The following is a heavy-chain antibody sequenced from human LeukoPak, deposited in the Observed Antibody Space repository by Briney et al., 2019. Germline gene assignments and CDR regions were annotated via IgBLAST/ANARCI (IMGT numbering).Heavy chain of an antibody. CDR2: IYHRGST. J-gene: IGHJ5*02. CDR1: GASITSGGSS. V-gene: IGHV4-30-2*01. Sequence: SETLSLTCAVSGASITSGGSSWCWIRQPAGKGLEWIGSIYHRGSTDYNPSLKSRVTISVDTSKNQFSLKLSSVTAADTAVYYYARQVVVPAAFTNWFDPWGQGTLVTVSS. CDR3: ARQVVVPAAFTNWFDP. D-gene: IGHD2-2*01.